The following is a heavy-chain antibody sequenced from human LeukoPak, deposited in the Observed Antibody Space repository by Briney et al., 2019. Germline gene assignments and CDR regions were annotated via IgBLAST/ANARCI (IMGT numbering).Heavy chain of an antibody. V-gene: IGHV3-48*03. J-gene: IGHJ4*02. CDR1: GFTFSSYE. CDR2: ISSSGSTI. CDR3: ARGVTMIVVVMSYFDY. D-gene: IGHD3-22*01. Sequence: GGSLRLSCAASGFTFSSYEMNWVRQAPGKGLEWVSYISSSGSTIYYADSVKGRFTISRDNAKNSLYLQMNSLRAEDTAVYYCARGVTMIVVVMSYFDYWGQGTLVTVSS.